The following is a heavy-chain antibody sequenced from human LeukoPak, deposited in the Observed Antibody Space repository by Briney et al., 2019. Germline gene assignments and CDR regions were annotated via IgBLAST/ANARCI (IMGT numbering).Heavy chain of an antibody. Sequence: TGGSLRLSCAASGFTFSSYAMHWVRQAPGKGLEWVAVISYDGSNKYYADSVKGRFTISRDNAKNTPYLQMNSLRAEDTAVYYCAKWGAGFTMIVVTHFDYWGQGTLVTVSS. CDR2: ISYDGSNK. CDR1: GFTFSSYA. CDR3: AKWGAGFTMIVVTHFDY. V-gene: IGHV3-30-3*02. D-gene: IGHD3-22*01. J-gene: IGHJ4*02.